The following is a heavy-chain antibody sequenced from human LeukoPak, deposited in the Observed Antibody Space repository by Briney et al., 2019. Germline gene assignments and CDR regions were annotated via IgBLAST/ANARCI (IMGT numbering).Heavy chain of an antibody. CDR2: ISGSDGST. CDR3: AKPQYYDILTGPDAFDI. CDR1: GFTFSSYG. V-gene: IGHV3-23*01. D-gene: IGHD3-9*01. Sequence: TGGSLRLSCAASGFTFSSYGMSWVRQAPGKGLEWVSAISGSDGSTYYADSVKGRFTISRDNSKNTLYLQMNSLRAEDTAVYYCAKPQYYDILTGPDAFDIWGQGTMVTVSS. J-gene: IGHJ3*02.